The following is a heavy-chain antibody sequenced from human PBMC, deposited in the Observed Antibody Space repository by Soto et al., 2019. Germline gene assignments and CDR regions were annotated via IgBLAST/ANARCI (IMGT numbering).Heavy chain of an antibody. Sequence: ASVKLSCKASGYTFKNYGITWVRQAPGQGLEWMGWISPYNGHTNYAQKLQGRVTMTTDTSTSTAYMELRSLRSDDTAVYYCARHRNFFDYWGQGTLVTVSS. CDR3: ARHRNFFDY. CDR1: GYTFKNYG. CDR2: ISPYNGHT. J-gene: IGHJ4*02. V-gene: IGHV1-18*01.